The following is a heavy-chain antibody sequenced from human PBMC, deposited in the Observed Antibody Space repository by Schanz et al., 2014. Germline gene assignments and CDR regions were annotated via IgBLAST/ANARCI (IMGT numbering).Heavy chain of an antibody. D-gene: IGHD3-3*01. Sequence: GPGVKKPGATVKVSCKASGYIFINSGISWVRQATGQGLEWMGWMNPKTGNTDHAQKFQGRVSMTWDTSTSTAYLDLSRLRSEDTGVYYCARALKGKVAIFGVIAAQNYYYMDVWGKGTTVTVSS. J-gene: IGHJ6*03. V-gene: IGHV1-8*02. CDR1: GYIFINSG. CDR2: MNPKTGNT. CDR3: ARALKGKVAIFGVIAAQNYYYMDV.